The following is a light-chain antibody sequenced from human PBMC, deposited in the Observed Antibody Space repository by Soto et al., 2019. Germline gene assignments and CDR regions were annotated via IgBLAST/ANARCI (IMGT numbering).Light chain of an antibody. Sequence: QSVMTQPPSVSAAPGQRVTISCSGSSSNIGGNSVSWYQQLPGTAPKLLIYDDDKRPSGIPDRFSGSKSGTSATLGITGFQTGDDADYYCGSWDSSLSADVFGTGTKLTVL. J-gene: IGLJ1*01. CDR3: GSWDSSLSADV. CDR1: SSNIGGNS. V-gene: IGLV1-51*01. CDR2: DDD.